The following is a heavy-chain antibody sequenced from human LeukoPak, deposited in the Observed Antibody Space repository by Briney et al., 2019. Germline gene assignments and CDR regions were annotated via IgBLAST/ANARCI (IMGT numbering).Heavy chain of an antibody. D-gene: IGHD3-22*01. CDR3: AKGDSSGYYYREDAFDI. Sequence: SETLSLTCTVSGGSISSYYWSWIRQPPGKGLEWIGYIYYSGSTNYNPSLKSRVTISVDTSKNQFSLKLSSVTAADTAVYYCAKGDSSGYYYREDAFDIWGQGTMVTVSS. CDR1: GGSISSYY. V-gene: IGHV4-59*08. J-gene: IGHJ3*02. CDR2: IYYSGST.